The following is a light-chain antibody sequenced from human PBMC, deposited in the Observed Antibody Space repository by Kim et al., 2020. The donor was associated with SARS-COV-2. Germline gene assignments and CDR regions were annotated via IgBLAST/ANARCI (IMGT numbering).Light chain of an antibody. V-gene: IGKV1-16*01. CDR2: AAS. CDR1: QDIRNY. J-gene: IGKJ4*01. Sequence: DIQMTQSPSSLSASVGDRVTITCRASQDIRNYLAWFQQIPGKAPKSLIYAASNLQSGVPSRFSASGSGTDFTLTISSLQPEDFATYYCQQCHSYPLTFGGGTKLEIK. CDR3: QQCHSYPLT.